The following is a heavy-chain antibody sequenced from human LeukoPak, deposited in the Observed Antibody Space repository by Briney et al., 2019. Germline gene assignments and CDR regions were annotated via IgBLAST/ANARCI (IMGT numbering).Heavy chain of an antibody. CDR1: GFTFRNYD. J-gene: IGHJ4*02. CDR2: FSVSGENT. V-gene: IGHV3-23*01. D-gene: IGHD6-6*01. Sequence: GGSLRLSCAASGFTFRNYDMNWVRQAPGKGLEWVSGFSVSGENTYYIDSVKGRFTISRDIPKNTLYLEMNSLRAEDTAVYYCAKGPYISSSSRQLDYWGQGTLVSISS. CDR3: AKGPYISSSSRQLDY.